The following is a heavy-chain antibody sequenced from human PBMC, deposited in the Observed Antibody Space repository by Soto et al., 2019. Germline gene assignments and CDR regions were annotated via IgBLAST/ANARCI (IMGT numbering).Heavy chain of an antibody. CDR2: VSTSGFTL. D-gene: IGHD3-22*01. CDR1: GFSFTDYS. V-gene: IGHV3-48*02. J-gene: IGHJ4*02. Sequence: GGSLRLSCTASGFSFTDYSMSWVRQAPGKGLEWVSYVSTSGFTLYYADSVKGRLTVSRNNAHNSLSLQMENLRDEDTAVYYCARSSIRIAVTYFDSWGQGTQVTVSS. CDR3: ARSSIRIAVTYFDS.